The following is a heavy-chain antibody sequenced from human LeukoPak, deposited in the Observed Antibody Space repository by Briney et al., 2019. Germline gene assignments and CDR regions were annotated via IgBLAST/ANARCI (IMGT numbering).Heavy chain of an antibody. Sequence: GGSLRLSCAASGFTFSSYAMHWVRQAPGKGLEWVAVISYDGSNEYYADSVKGRFTISRDNSKNTLYLQMNSLRPEDTAVYYCARDGSVGYSSGRWGIDYWGQGTLVTVSS. V-gene: IGHV3-30*04. CDR2: ISYDGSNE. CDR3: ARDGSVGYSSGRWGIDY. J-gene: IGHJ4*02. D-gene: IGHD6-19*01. CDR1: GFTFSSYA.